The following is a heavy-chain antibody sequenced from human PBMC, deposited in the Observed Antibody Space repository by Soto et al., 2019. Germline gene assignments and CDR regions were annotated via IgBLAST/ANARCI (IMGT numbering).Heavy chain of an antibody. CDR2: VYYRAQS. CDR1: AGSATNSSSY. J-gene: IGHJ4*02. D-gene: IGHD2-2*01. Sequence: SETLSLTCTLSAGSATNSSSYWGWIRQSPGKGLEWIGSVYYRAQSYSKSSVKSRVTISVDTSKNRFSLSLNSVTASDTAVYFCVSQRSTVPTQAYFDYWGPGALVTVCS. CDR3: VSQRSTVPTQAYFDY. V-gene: IGHV4-39*01.